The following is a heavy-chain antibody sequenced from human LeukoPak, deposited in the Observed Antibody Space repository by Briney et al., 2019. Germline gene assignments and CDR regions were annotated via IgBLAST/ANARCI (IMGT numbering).Heavy chain of an antibody. CDR3: ARVSSSGWPDFDF. CDR1: GYSFTSYW. J-gene: IGHJ4*02. V-gene: IGHV5-51*01. Sequence: GESLKISCKGSGYSFTSYWIGWVRQMPGKGLEWMGIIYPGDSDSRYSPSFEGQVTISADKSSTTAYLQWSNLKASDIAIYFCARVSSSGWPDFDFWGQGTLVTVSS. CDR2: IYPGDSDS. D-gene: IGHD6-19*01.